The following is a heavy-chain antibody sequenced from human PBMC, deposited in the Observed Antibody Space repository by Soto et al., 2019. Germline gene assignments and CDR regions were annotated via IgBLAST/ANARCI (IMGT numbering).Heavy chain of an antibody. CDR1: GYTFTSYA. CDR3: ARGVGSGLSDY. J-gene: IGHJ4*02. D-gene: IGHD1-26*01. V-gene: IGHV1-3*01. Sequence: QVQLVQSGAEVKKPGASVKVSCKASGYTFTSYAMHWVRQAPGQRLEWMGWINAGNGNTKYSQKFQGRVTITRDTSASTAYMELSSLRCEDTAVYYCARGVGSGLSDYWGQGTLVTVSS. CDR2: INAGNGNT.